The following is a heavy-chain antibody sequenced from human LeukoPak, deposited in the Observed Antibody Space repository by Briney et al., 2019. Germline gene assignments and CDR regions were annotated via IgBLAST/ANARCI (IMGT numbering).Heavy chain of an antibody. Sequence: SETLSLTCAVYGGSFSGYYWSWIRQPPGKGLEWIGEINHSGSTNYNPSLKSRVTISVDTSKNQFSLKLSSVTAADTAVYYCARVTTVTTGDFDYWGQGTLVTVSS. V-gene: IGHV4-34*01. CDR2: INHSGST. J-gene: IGHJ4*02. D-gene: IGHD4-17*01. CDR1: GGSFSGYY. CDR3: ARVTTVTTGDFDY.